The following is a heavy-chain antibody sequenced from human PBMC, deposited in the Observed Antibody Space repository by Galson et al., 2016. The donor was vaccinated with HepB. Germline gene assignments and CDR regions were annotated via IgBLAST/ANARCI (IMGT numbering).Heavy chain of an antibody. CDR1: GFRFSGYA. CDR2: ISGSGEHT. D-gene: IGHD2-21*01. J-gene: IGHJ6*02. Sequence: SLRLSCAASGFRFSGYAMTWVRQAPGKGLEWVSGISGSGEHTYYADNVKGRFTISRDNSKTTLYVQMTRLRVEDTAVYYCAKGSIWVSAALYGMDVWGQGTTVTVSS. V-gene: IGHV3-23*01. CDR3: AKGSIWVSAALYGMDV.